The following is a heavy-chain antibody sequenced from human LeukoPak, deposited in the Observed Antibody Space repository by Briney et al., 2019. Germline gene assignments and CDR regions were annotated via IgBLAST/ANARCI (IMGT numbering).Heavy chain of an antibody. J-gene: IGHJ4*02. V-gene: IGHV3-74*01. D-gene: IGHD5-24*01. CDR3: ARSEMATIGY. CDR1: GFTFSSYW. CDR2: INTDGTTT. Sequence: PGGSLRLSCTASGFTFSSYWMHWVRQAPGKGLEWLSRINTDGTTTIYADSVKGRLTISRDNSKNTLYLQMNSLRAEDTAVYYCARSEMATIGYWGQGTLVTVSS.